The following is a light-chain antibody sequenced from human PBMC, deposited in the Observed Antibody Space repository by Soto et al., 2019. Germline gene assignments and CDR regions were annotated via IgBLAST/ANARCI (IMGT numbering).Light chain of an antibody. CDR3: QQRSDRPT. Sequence: EIVLTQSPATLSLSPGERATLSCRASQSVNSHLAWYQHKGGQAPRLLIFDASHRATGIPTRFSGSGSGTDFTLTIISLETEDFAIYYCQQRSDRPTFGGGTKVEIK. CDR2: DAS. J-gene: IGKJ4*01. CDR1: QSVNSH. V-gene: IGKV3-11*01.